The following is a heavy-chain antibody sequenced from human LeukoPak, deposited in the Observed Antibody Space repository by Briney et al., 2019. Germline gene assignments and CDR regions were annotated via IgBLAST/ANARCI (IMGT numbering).Heavy chain of an antibody. Sequence: QPGRSLRLSCTASGFTFGDYAMSWFRQALGKGLEWVGFIRSKAYGGTTEYAASVKGRFTISRDDSKSIAYLQMNSLKTEDTAVYYCAREIYAGVVLIIGYWGQGTLVTVSS. V-gene: IGHV3-49*03. CDR3: AREIYAGVVLIIGY. CDR1: GFTFGDYA. J-gene: IGHJ4*02. D-gene: IGHD3-22*01. CDR2: IRSKAYGGTT.